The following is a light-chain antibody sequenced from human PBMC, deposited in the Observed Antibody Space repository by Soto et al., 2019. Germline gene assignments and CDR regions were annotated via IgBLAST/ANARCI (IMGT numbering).Light chain of an antibody. CDR2: GAS. V-gene: IGKV3-15*01. J-gene: IGKJ1*01. Sequence: EIVMTQSPATLSVSPGERATLSCRASQSVSSNLAWYQQKPGQAPRLLIYGASTRATGIPARFSGIGSGTEFTLTISSLQSEDFAVYYCQQYNNWPQTFGQGT. CDR1: QSVSSN. CDR3: QQYNNWPQT.